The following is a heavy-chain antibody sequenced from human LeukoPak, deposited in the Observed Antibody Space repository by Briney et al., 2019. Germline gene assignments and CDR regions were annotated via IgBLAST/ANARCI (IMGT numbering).Heavy chain of an antibody. Sequence: SETLSLTCAVSGGFISSGGYYWGWIRHPPEKGLEWIGSVHHSGITYYNTSLKSRVTISVDKSKNQFSLELTSVTAADTAVYYCARNPPNYYDSSGRMVAFGVWGQGTMVTVSS. CDR3: ARNPPNYYDSSGRMVAFGV. J-gene: IGHJ3*01. CDR2: VHHSGIT. CDR1: GGFISSGGYY. V-gene: IGHV4-39*01. D-gene: IGHD3-22*01.